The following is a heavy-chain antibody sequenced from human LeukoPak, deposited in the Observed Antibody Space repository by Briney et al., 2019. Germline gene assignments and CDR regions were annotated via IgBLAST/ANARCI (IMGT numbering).Heavy chain of an antibody. J-gene: IGHJ6*03. CDR3: AKGAYDWYMDV. D-gene: IGHD5-12*01. V-gene: IGHV3-43D*03. CDR1: GFTFDDYA. CDR2: ISWDGGST. Sequence: GGSLRLSCAASGFTFDDYAMHWVRQAPGKGLEWVSLISWDGGSTYYADSVKGRFTTSRDNSKNSLYLQMNSLRAEDTALYYCAKGAYDWYMDVWGKGTTVTVSS.